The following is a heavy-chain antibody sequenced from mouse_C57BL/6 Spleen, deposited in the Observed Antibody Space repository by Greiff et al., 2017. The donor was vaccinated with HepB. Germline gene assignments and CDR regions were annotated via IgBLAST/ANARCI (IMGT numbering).Heavy chain of an antibody. Sequence: VQLQQSGAELAKPGASVKLSCKASGYTFTSYWMHWVKQRPGQGLEWIGYINPTSGYTKYNQKFRAKATLTADKSSSTAYMQLSSLTYEDSAVYYCATGSYYDYFDYWVQGTTLPVSS. CDR2: INPTSGYT. J-gene: IGHJ2*01. V-gene: IGHV1-7*01. CDR1: GYTFTSYW. CDR3: ATGSYYDYFDY. D-gene: IGHD1-1*01.